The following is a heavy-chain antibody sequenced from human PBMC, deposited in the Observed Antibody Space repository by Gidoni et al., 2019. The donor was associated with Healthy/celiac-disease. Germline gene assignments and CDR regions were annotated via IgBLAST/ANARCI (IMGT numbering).Heavy chain of an antibody. CDR2: INHSGST. V-gene: IGHV4-34*01. Sequence: QVQLQQWGAGLLKPSETLSLTCAVYGGSFSGYYWSWIRQPPGKGLEWIGEINHSGSTNYNPSLKSRVTISVDTSKNQFSLKLSSVTAADTAVYYCARSLGGQLWLYYFDYWGQGTLVTVSS. J-gene: IGHJ4*02. CDR3: ARSLGGQLWLYYFDY. CDR1: GGSFSGYY. D-gene: IGHD5-18*01.